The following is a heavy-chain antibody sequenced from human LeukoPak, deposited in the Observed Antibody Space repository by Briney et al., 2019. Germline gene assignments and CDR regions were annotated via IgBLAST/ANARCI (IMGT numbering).Heavy chain of an antibody. CDR2: ISGSGGST. J-gene: IGHJ4*02. CDR1: GFTFSSSA. Sequence: GGSLRLSCAASGFTFSSSAMSWARQAPGKGLEWVSAISGSGGSTYYADSVRGRFTISRDNSKNTRYLQMNSLRAEDTAVYYCAKYYGSSGYYSSPTFYFDYWGQGTLVTASS. CDR3: AKYYGSSGYYSSPTFYFDY. V-gene: IGHV3-23*01. D-gene: IGHD3-22*01.